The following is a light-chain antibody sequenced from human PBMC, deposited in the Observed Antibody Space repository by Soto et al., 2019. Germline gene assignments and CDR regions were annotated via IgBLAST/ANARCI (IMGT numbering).Light chain of an antibody. CDR3: QQYGSSPSTT. CDR2: VAS. V-gene: IGKV3-20*01. J-gene: IGKJ4*01. Sequence: EIVLTQSPGTLSLSPGERATLSCRASQSVSSSYLAWYQQKPGQAPSLLIYVASSRATGMPARFSGSGSGTDFTLTISRLEPEDFVVYYCQQYGSSPSTTFGGGTKVEIK. CDR1: QSVSSSY.